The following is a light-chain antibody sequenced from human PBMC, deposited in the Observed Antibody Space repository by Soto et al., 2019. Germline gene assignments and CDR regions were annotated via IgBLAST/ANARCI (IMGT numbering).Light chain of an antibody. CDR2: KAS. J-gene: IGKJ2*01. V-gene: IGKV1-5*03. CDR1: QSINGW. Sequence: DIQMTQSPSTLSASVGDRVTISCRASQSINGWLVWYQQKPGKAPKLLIYKASTLEGGVPSRFSGSGSGTEFTLTISSLQPDDFATYSCQQYNSYPYTFGQGTKLEIK. CDR3: QQYNSYPYT.